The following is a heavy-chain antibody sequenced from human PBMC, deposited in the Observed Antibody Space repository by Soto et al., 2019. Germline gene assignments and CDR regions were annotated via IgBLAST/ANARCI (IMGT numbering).Heavy chain of an antibody. CDR1: GFTFRHYG. CDR3: VRGRGSGVHLSCLDL. J-gene: IGHJ3*01. V-gene: IGHV3-33*01. CDR2: IFYDGFNE. Sequence: QVQLVESGGGVVQPGTSLRLSCAASGFTFRHYGMHWVRQAPGKGLEWVAVIFYDGFNEYYADSVRGRFTVSRDNSGNRVYLQMNSLRVEDTAVYYCVRGRGSGVHLSCLDLWGQGTAVVVSS. D-gene: IGHD6-19*01.